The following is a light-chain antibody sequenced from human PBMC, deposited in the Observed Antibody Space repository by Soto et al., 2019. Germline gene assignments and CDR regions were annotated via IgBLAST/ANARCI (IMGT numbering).Light chain of an antibody. Sequence: EIVLRQSPGTRSLSPGERATLSCRASQSVSSSHLAWYQQKPGQSPRLLIYGASSRATGIPDRFSGSGSGTDCTLTISILEPEGFAVYYCQRYGIPPYTFGQGTKLEIK. V-gene: IGKV3-20*01. CDR1: QSVSSSH. J-gene: IGKJ2*01. CDR3: QRYGIPPYT. CDR2: GAS.